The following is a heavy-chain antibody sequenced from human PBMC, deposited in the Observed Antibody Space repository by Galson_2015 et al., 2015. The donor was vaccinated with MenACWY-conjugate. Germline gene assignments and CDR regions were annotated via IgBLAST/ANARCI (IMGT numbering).Heavy chain of an antibody. CDR1: GGSFSSYG. CDR2: IIPVFETP. J-gene: IGHJ4*02. D-gene: IGHD3-10*01. V-gene: IGHV1-69*13. CDR3: ARDRTYYYGSGNYRVNHND. Sequence: SVKVSCKASGGSFSSYGISWVRQAPGQGLEWVGGIIPVFETPEYAQKFQDRVTISADESTRTVFMELSRLTSEDTAIYYCARDRTYYYGSGNYRVNHNDWGQGTLVTVSA.